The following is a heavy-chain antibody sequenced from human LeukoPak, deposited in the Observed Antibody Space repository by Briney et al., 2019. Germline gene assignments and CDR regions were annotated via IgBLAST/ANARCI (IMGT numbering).Heavy chain of an antibody. D-gene: IGHD3-10*01. CDR1: GYSISSGYY. CDR3: ARGVSPKGGSGSYLDY. Sequence: TTSETLSLTCTVSGYSISSGYYWGWIRQPPGKGLEWIGSIYHSGSTNYNPSLKSRVTISVDKSKNQFSLKLSSVTAADTAVYYCARGVSPKGGSGSYLDYWGQGTLVTVSS. V-gene: IGHV4-38-2*02. J-gene: IGHJ4*02. CDR2: IYHSGST.